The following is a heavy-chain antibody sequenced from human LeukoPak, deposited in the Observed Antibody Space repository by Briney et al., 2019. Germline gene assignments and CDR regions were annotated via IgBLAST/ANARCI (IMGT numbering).Heavy chain of an antibody. D-gene: IGHD3-10*01. CDR3: ARAKGYYGSGSYYVSFYYYYMDV. V-gene: IGHV4-4*07. J-gene: IGHJ6*03. CDR2: IHGSGTT. Sequence: SETLSLTCSVSGGSVRNNYWTWIRQAAGKGLEWIGHIHGSGTTNYNPSLKSRLTMSVDTSENQISLRLSSVTAADTAVYYCARAKGYYGSGSYYVSFYYYYMDVWGKGTTVTVSS. CDR1: GGSVRNNY.